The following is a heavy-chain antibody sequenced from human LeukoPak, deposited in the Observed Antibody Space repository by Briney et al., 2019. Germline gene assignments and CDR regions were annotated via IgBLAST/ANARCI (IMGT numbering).Heavy chain of an antibody. V-gene: IGHV3-21*01. Sequence: GESLRLSCAASGFTFSTYNMNWVRQAPGKGLEWVSFISTSSSYIYYADSVKGRFTISRDNAKNSLFLQMNSLSAEDTAVYYCARGTITGWYFDGGDSWGQGTLVAVSS. CDR1: GFTFSTYN. D-gene: IGHD6-19*01. J-gene: IGHJ4*02. CDR3: ARGTITGWYFDGGDS. CDR2: ISTSSSYI.